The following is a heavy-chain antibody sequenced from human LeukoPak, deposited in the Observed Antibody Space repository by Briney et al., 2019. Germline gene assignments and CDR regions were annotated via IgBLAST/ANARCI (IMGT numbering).Heavy chain of an antibody. Sequence: ASVKVSCKASGYTFTSYYMDWVRQAPGQGLEWMGIINPSGGSTSYAQKFQGRVTMTRDMSTSTVYMELSSLRPEDTAVYYCASLAGGNSESSDAFDIWGQGTMVTVSS. CDR2: INPSGGST. V-gene: IGHV1-46*01. CDR1: GYTFTSYY. J-gene: IGHJ3*02. D-gene: IGHD4-23*01. CDR3: ASLAGGNSESSDAFDI.